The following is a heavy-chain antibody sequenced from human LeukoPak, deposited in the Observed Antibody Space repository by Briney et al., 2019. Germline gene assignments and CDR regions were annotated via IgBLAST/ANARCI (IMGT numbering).Heavy chain of an antibody. J-gene: IGHJ3*02. CDR3: ASPWKAHSSGWYTSSDNAFDI. D-gene: IGHD6-19*01. Sequence: ASVKVSXKASGGTFSSYAISWVRQAPGQGLEWMGRIIPIFGTANYAQKFQGRVTITTDESTSTAYMELSSLRSEDTAEYYCASPWKAHSSGWYTSSDNAFDIWGQGTMVTVSS. CDR2: IIPIFGTA. V-gene: IGHV1-69*05. CDR1: GGTFSSYA.